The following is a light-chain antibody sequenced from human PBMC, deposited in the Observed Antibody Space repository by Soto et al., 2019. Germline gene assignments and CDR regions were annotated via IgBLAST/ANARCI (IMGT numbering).Light chain of an antibody. CDR2: EVS. Sequence: QSALTQPPSESGSPGQSVTISCTGTSTDFVSYNRVSWYQQPPGTAPKLMIYEVSKRPSGVPDRFSGSKSGNTASLTISGLQAADEADYYCSLYTSENAYVFG. CDR3: SLYTSENAYV. V-gene: IGLV2-18*01. CDR1: STDFVSYNR. J-gene: IGLJ1*01.